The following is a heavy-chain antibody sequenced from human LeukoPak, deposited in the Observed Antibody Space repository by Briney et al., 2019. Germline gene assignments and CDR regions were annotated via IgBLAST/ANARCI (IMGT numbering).Heavy chain of an antibody. D-gene: IGHD2/OR15-2a*01. Sequence: PGGSLRLSCAASGFTFSSYSMNWVRQAPGKGLEWVSSISSSSSYIYYADSVKGRFTISRDNARNSLYLQMNSLRAEDTAVYYCARGPNMNGDYWGQGTLVTVSS. J-gene: IGHJ4*02. V-gene: IGHV3-21*01. CDR2: ISSSSSYI. CDR1: GFTFSSYS. CDR3: ARGPNMNGDY.